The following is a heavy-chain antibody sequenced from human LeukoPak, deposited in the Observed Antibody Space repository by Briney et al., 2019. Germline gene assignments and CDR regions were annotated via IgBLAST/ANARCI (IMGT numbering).Heavy chain of an antibody. Sequence: ASVKVSCKASGYTFTGYYMHWVRQAPGQGLEWMGRINPNSGGTNYAQKFQGRVTMTRDTSISTAYMELSRLRSDDTAVYYCALSTSYGDYEGIPLDIWGQGTMVTVSS. CDR1: GYTFTGYY. V-gene: IGHV1-2*06. J-gene: IGHJ3*02. CDR2: INPNSGGT. CDR3: ALSTSYGDYEGIPLDI. D-gene: IGHD4-17*01.